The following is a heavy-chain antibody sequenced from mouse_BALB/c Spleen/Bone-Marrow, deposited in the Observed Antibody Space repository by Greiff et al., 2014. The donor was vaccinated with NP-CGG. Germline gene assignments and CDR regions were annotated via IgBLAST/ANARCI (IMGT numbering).Heavy chain of an antibody. J-gene: IGHJ3*01. CDR3: TRIYYDDDGVWFAY. V-gene: IGHV1-14*01. D-gene: IGHD2-4*01. CDR2: INPYNDGT. Sequence: VQLQQSGPELVKPGASVKMSCKASGYTFTSYFMHWVKQRPGQGLEWIGYINPYNDGTKYNEKFKGKATLTSDKSSSTAYMELSSLTSEDSAVYYCTRIYYDDDGVWFAYWGQGTLVTVSA. CDR1: GYTFTSYF.